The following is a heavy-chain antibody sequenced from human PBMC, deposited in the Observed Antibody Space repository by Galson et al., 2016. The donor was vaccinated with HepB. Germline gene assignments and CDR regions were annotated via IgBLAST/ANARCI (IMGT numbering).Heavy chain of an antibody. Sequence: SETLSLTCTVSGGSIRSTFYYWGWIRQPPGKGLEWIGNLYYNGNSYYNPSLKSRVTISVATSKNLFSLNLTSVTAADTAVYYWAREDYGDYNAFDIWGQGTVVTVSS. CDR2: LYYNGNS. CDR1: GGSIRSTFYY. V-gene: IGHV4-39*02. D-gene: IGHD4-17*01. CDR3: AREDYGDYNAFDI. J-gene: IGHJ3*02.